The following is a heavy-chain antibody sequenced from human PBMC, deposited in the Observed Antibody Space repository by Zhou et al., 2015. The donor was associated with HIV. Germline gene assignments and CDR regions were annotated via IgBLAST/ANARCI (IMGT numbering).Heavy chain of an antibody. D-gene: IGHD4-17*01. CDR3: ARGFSHGDHEVFFKE. V-gene: IGHV1-69*06. CDR1: GAPFNTFA. J-gene: IGHJ1*01. CDR2: LTPMFDTA. Sequence: QVQLVQSGAEVKKPGSSVKVSCKTYGAPFNTFALNWVRQAPGQGPEWMGTLTPMFDTADYSRKFRGRVTMTADMSTDTGYMELSGLRFEDTAVYYCARGFSHGDHEVFFKEWGRGTLVTVSS.